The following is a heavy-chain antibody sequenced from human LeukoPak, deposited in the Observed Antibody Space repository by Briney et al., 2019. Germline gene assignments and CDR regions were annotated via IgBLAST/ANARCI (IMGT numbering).Heavy chain of an antibody. J-gene: IGHJ4*02. CDR1: GGSISSYY. Sequence: SETLSLTCTVSGGSISSYYWSWIRQPPGKGLEWIGYIYYSGSTNYNPSLKSRVTISVDTSKNQFSLKLSSVTAADTAVYYCASSSYYYDSSGYYDYWGQGTLVTVSS. CDR3: ASSSYYYDSSGYYDY. V-gene: IGHV4-59*08. D-gene: IGHD3-22*01. CDR2: IYYSGST.